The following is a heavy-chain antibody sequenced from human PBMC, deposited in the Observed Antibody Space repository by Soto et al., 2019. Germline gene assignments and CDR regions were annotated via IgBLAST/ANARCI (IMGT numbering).Heavy chain of an antibody. Sequence: GGSLRLSCAASGFTFSSYGMHWVRQAPGKGLEWVAVISYAASNKYYVDSVKGRFTISRDXXKNTVYLQMNSRRAEETAVYYCXXGSWAHKTLGYCSSTSCYTASYYYGMDVWGEGTTVTVS. CDR2: ISYAASNK. J-gene: IGHJ6*02. CDR3: XXGSWAHKTLGYCSSTSCYTASYYYGMDV. V-gene: IGHV3-30*03. D-gene: IGHD2-2*02. CDR1: GFTFSSYG.